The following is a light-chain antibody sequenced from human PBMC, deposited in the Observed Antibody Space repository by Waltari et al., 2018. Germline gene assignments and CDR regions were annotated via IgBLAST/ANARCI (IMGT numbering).Light chain of an antibody. J-gene: IGKJ5*01. CDR3: MQATHWPVT. V-gene: IGKV2-30*01. CDR1: QSLIYTDGISY. CDR2: KVS. Sequence: EVGLTQSPLSLPVTPGQSASISCRSSQSLIYTDGISYLNWFNQRPGQAPRRLIYKVSNRDSGVPDRFSGSGSGTDFTLMISSVEADDVGVYFCMQATHWPVTFGQGTRLEIK.